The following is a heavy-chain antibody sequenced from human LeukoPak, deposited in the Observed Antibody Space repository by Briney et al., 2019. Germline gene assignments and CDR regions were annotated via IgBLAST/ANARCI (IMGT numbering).Heavy chain of an antibody. V-gene: IGHV4-61*05. CDR2: IYYDGST. CDR3: AREGKYRYGYNEYHLYMDI. D-gene: IGHD5-18*01. Sequence: SETLSLTCTVSGYSISSGYYWGWIRQPPGKGLEWIGYIYYDGSTNYNPSLKSRVTISLDMSKNQFSLKLTSVTAAETAVYYCAREGKYRYGYNEYHLYMDIWGKGTTVTVSS. CDR1: GYSISSGYY. J-gene: IGHJ6*03.